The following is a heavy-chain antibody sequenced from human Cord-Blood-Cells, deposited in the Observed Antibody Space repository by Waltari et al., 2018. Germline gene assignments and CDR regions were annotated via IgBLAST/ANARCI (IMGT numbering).Heavy chain of an antibody. CDR3: TTTIYCSSTSCYKWFDY. CDR2: IKSKTDGGTT. CDR1: GFTFSNAW. J-gene: IGHJ4*02. Sequence: EVQLVESGGGLVKPGGSLRLSCAASGFTFSNAWMSWVCQAAGKGLEWVGRIKSKTDGGTTDYAAPVKGRFTISRDDSKNTLYLQMNSLKTEDTAVYYCTTTIYCSSTSCYKWFDYWGQGTLVTVSS. D-gene: IGHD2-2*02. V-gene: IGHV3-15*01.